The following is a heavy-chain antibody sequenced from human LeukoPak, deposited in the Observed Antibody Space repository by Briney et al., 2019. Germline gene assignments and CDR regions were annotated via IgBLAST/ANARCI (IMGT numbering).Heavy chain of an antibody. CDR2: IIPIFGTA. V-gene: IGHV1-69*05. Sequence: SVKVSCKAYGGTFSSYAISWVRQAPGQGLEWMGGIIPIFGTANYAQKFQGRVTITTDESTSTAYMELSSLRSEDTAVYYCASYYGSGRGYYFDYWGQGTLVTVSS. J-gene: IGHJ4*02. D-gene: IGHD3-10*01. CDR3: ASYYGSGRGYYFDY. CDR1: GGTFSSYA.